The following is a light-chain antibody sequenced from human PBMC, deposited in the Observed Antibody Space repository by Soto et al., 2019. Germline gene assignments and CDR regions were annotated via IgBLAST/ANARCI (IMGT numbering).Light chain of an antibody. Sequence: AIRMTQSPSSFSASTGDRVTITCRASQGISSYLAWYQQKPGKAPKLLIYAASTLQSGVPSRFSDSGSGTDFTLTISCLQSEDFATYYCQQYYSYPHTFGPGTKVDIK. J-gene: IGKJ3*01. CDR2: AAS. CDR3: QQYYSYPHT. CDR1: QGISSY. V-gene: IGKV1-8*01.